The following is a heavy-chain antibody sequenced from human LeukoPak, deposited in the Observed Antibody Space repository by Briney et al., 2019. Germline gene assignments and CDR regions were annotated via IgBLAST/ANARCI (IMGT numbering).Heavy chain of an antibody. CDR1: GYTFTSYG. V-gene: IGHV1-2*02. CDR2: IYPNSGGT. D-gene: IGHD3-10*01. Sequence: ASVKVSRKASGYTFTSYGISWVRQAGGQGLEWMGWIYPNSGGTNYAQKFQGRVTMTRDTSINTAYMELSRLRSDDTAVYYCARDVTMVRGVIGWFDPWGQGTLVTVSS. CDR3: ARDVTMVRGVIGWFDP. J-gene: IGHJ5*02.